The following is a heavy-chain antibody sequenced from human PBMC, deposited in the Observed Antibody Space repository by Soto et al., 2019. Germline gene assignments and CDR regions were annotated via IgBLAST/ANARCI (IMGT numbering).Heavy chain of an antibody. CDR3: ARDSFGYSGSNYLGDRNRYFDH. CDR2: IKYDGGEK. Sequence: PXGSLRLSCAAAEFIFSSYWMSWVRQAPGRGPDWVAVIKYDGGEKYYVDSVKGRFTVSRDNAKKSLYLQMNSLSADDTAVYYCARDSFGYSGSNYLGDRNRYFDHWGQGTRVTVSS. D-gene: IGHD1-26*01. V-gene: IGHV3-7*01. CDR1: EFIFSSYW. J-gene: IGHJ4*02.